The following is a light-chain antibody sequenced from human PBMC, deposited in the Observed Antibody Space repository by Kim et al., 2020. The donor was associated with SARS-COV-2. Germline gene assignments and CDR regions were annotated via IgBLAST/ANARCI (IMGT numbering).Light chain of an antibody. CDR1: QDFSSW. CDR3: QQTHSFPLT. J-gene: IGKJ4*01. CDR2: EAS. V-gene: IGKV1D-12*01. Sequence: SASVGDRVTISSRASQDFSSWLGCYQHKPGKAPKVLIYEASNLQSGVPSRFSGSGSGTDFTLTINSLQPEDFATYYCQQTHSFPLTFGGGTKLEI.